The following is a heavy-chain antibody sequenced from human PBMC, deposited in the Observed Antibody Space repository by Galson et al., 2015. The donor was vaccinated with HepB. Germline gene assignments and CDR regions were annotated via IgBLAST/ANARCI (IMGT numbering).Heavy chain of an antibody. J-gene: IGHJ5*02. CDR1: GFSFSQYY. CDR2: ISRSGNNK. CDR3: AREMAVPDDL. Sequence: SLRLSCAASGFSFSQYYMSWIRQAPGKGLEWISYISRSGNNKYYSGSVTGRFTISRDNAKNTLYLQMTSLRPDDTAVYYCAREMAVPDDLWGQGTLVTVSS. D-gene: IGHD6-19*01. V-gene: IGHV3-11*01.